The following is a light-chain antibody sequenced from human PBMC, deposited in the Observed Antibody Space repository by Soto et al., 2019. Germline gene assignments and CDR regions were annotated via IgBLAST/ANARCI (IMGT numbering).Light chain of an antibody. Sequence: QSALTQPPSVSGSPGQSVAISYTGTSSDVGTYNRVSWYQQPPGTAPKLMIYDVTNRPSGVPDRFSGSKSGNTASLTISGLQAEDEADYYCSSFTSSNTYVFGTGTKLTVL. CDR2: DVT. CDR1: SSDVGTYNR. J-gene: IGLJ1*01. V-gene: IGLV2-18*02. CDR3: SSFTSSNTYV.